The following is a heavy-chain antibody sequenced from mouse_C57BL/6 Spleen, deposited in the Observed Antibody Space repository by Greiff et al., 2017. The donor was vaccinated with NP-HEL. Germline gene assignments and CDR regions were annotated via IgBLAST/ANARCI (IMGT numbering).Heavy chain of an antibody. V-gene: IGHV1-82*01. CDR2: IYPGDGDT. J-gene: IGHJ4*01. D-gene: IGHD1-1*01. CDR1: GYAFSSSW. Sequence: VQLQQSGPELVKPGASVKISCKASGYAFSSSWMNWVKQRPGKGLEWIVRIYPGDGDTNYNGKFKGKATLTADKSSSTAYMQLSSLTSEDSAVYFCARSYYGIYAMDYWGQGTSVTVSS. CDR3: ARSYYGIYAMDY.